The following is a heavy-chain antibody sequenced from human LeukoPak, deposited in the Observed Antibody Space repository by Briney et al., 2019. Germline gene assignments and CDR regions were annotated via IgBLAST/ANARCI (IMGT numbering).Heavy chain of an antibody. J-gene: IGHJ6*02. CDR1: GFTFSGYW. V-gene: IGHV3-7*04. Sequence: GGSLRLSCAASGFTFSGYWMNWARQAPGKGLEWVASINHNGNVNYYVDSVKGRFTISRDNAKNSLYLQMSNLRAENTAVCFGARGGGLDVWGQGATVTVSS. CDR2: INHNGNVN. CDR3: ARGGGLDV.